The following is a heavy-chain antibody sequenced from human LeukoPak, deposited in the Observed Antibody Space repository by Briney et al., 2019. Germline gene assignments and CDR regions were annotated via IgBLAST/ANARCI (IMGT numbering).Heavy chain of an antibody. J-gene: IGHJ4*02. V-gene: IGHV3-66*01. D-gene: IGHD3-10*01. CDR3: ARKSDSLLVREGDC. Sequence: GGSLRLSCAASGFTVNRNYMIWVRHAPGKGLECVSVIYSGGTTWYADSVKGRFTISRDTNTLYLQMNSLRAEDTAVYYCARKSDSLLVREGDCWGQGTLVTVSS. CDR2: IYSGGTT. CDR1: GFTVNRNY.